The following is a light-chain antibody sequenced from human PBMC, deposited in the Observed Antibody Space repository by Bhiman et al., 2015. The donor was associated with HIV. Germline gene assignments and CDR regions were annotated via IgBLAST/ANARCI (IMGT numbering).Light chain of an antibody. Sequence: YELTQPPSVSVYPGQTASITCSGDKLGDKYACWYQQKPGQSPVLVIYQDNKRPSGIPERFSGSNSGNTATLTISGTQAMDEADYYCQAWDSSTARFGGGTKLTVL. CDR2: QDN. CDR3: QAWDSSTAR. CDR1: KLGDKY. V-gene: IGLV3-1*01. J-gene: IGLJ2*01.